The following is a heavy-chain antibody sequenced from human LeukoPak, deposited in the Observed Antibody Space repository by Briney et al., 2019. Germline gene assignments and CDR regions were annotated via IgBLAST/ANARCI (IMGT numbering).Heavy chain of an antibody. CDR2: MNPNSGNT. CDR3: ARGIRLRGSTGRYYYYMDV. V-gene: IGHV1-8*01. J-gene: IGHJ6*03. Sequence: ASVKVSCKASGYTFTSYDINWVRQATGQGLEWMGWMNPNSGNTGYAQKFQGRVTMTRNTSISTAYMELSSLRSEDTAVYYRARGIRLRGSTGRYYYYMDVWGKGTTVTVSS. CDR1: GYTFTSYD. D-gene: IGHD5-12*01.